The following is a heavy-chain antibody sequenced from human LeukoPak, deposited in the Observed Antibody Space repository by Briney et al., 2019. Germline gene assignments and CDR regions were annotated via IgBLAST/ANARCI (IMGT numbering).Heavy chain of an antibody. CDR3: AKSDYSSNWRGFGWLDP. CDR2: IRYDGSNK. D-gene: IGHD6-13*01. Sequence: GGSPRLSCAASGFTFSSYGMHWVRQAPGKGLEWVAFIRYDGSNKYYADSVKGRFTISRDNSKNTLYLQMNSLRAEDTAVYYCAKSDYSSNWRGFGWLDPWGQGTLVNVSS. CDR1: GFTFSSYG. J-gene: IGHJ5*02. V-gene: IGHV3-30*02.